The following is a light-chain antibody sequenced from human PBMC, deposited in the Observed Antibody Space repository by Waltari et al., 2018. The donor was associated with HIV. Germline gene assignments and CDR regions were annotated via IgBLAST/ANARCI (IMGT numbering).Light chain of an antibody. CDR2: DVT. J-gene: IGLJ1*01. CDR1: STDVGGYNF. V-gene: IGLV2-8*01. CDR3: TSYAGNNNLYV. Sequence: QSALTQPPSASGSPGQSVTISCTGTSTDVGGYNFVSWYQHPAGKAPNLIVYDVTKRPSGVPDRFSGSKSGNTASLTVSGLRAEDEADYYCTSYAGNNNLYVFGTGTKVTVL.